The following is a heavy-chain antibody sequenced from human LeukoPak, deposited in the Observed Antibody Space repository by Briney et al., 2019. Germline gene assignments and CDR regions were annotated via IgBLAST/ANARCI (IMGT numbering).Heavy chain of an antibody. CDR2: INHSGST. V-gene: IGHV4-39*07. CDR3: ARGRPLSRVIAARPPYYFDY. CDR1: GGSISSNSYY. J-gene: IGHJ4*02. Sequence: SETLSLTCTVSGGSISSNSYYWGWIRQPPGKGLEWIGEINHSGSTNYNPSLKSRVTISVDTSKNQFSLKLSSVTAADTAVYYCARGRPLSRVIAARPPYYFDYWGQGTLVTVSS. D-gene: IGHD6-6*01.